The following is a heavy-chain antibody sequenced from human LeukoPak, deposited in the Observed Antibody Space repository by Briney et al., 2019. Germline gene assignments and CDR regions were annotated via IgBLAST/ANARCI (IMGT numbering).Heavy chain of an antibody. J-gene: IGHJ4*02. CDR3: ARGLPATLLDY. V-gene: IGHV3-48*04. CDR2: FSSSATAT. CDR1: GFTFSSYA. Sequence: PGGSLRLSCAASGFTFSSYAMSWVRQAPGKGLEWVSYFSSSATATYYAGSVKGRFTISRDSAKNSLYLQMNSLRVEDTAVYYCARGLPATLLDYWGQGTLVTVSS. D-gene: IGHD2-2*01.